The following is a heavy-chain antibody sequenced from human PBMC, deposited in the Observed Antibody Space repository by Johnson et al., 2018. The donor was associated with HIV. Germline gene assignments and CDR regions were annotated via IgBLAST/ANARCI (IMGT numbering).Heavy chain of an antibody. V-gene: IGHV3-48*04. J-gene: IGHJ3*01. D-gene: IGHD3-10*01. CDR3: AKTRMGGILDAFDL. Sequence: VQLVESGGGVVQPGRSLRLSCAASGFTFSSYGMHWVRQAPGKGLEWVSYISGSGNSIYYADSVKGRFTISRDNAKNSLYLQMNSLTIEDTAVFYCAKTRMGGILDAFDLWGQGTMVIVS. CDR1: GFTFSSYG. CDR2: ISGSGNSI.